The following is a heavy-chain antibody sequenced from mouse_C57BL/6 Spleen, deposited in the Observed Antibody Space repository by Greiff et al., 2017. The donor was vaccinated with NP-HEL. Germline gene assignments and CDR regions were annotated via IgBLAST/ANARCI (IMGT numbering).Heavy chain of an antibody. D-gene: IGHD1-1*01. J-gene: IGHJ4*01. CDR1: GYTFTSYW. CDR3: ARDYYRNSLRGNYAMDY. CDR2: INPSNGGT. V-gene: IGHV1-53*01. Sequence: QVQLQQPGPELVKPGASVKLSCKASGYTFTSYWMHWVKQRPGQGLEWIGNINPSNGGTNYNEKFKSKATLTVDKSSSTAYMQLSSLTSEDSEVDYCARDYYRNSLRGNYAMDYWGQGTSVTVSS.